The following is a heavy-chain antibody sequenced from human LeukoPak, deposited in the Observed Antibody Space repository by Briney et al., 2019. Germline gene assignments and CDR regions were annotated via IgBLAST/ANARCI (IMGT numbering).Heavy chain of an antibody. J-gene: IGHJ4*02. V-gene: IGHV4-31*03. CDR3: ARDSYGDYAFDY. Sequence: SQTLSLTCTVSGGSISSGGYYWSWIRQHPGKGLEWIGYIYYSGSTYYNPSLKSRVTISVDTSKNQFSLELSSVTAADTAVYYCARDSYGDYAFDYWGQGTLVTVSS. CDR2: IYYSGST. CDR1: GGSISSGGYY. D-gene: IGHD4-17*01.